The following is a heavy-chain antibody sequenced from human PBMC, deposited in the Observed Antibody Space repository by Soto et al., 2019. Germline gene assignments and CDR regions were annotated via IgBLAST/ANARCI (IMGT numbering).Heavy chain of an antibody. CDR2: VYATGTT. Sequence: QVQLQESGPGVVKPSETLSLSCSVSGGSISKFYWSWIRKTAGKGLEWMGRVYATGTTDYNPSLRSRVTMSVDISKKTFSLRLTSVTAVDTGVYYCVRDGSKTLRDWFDPWGQGKLVTVSS. J-gene: IGHJ5*02. CDR3: VRDGSKTLRDWFDP. V-gene: IGHV4-4*07. CDR1: GGSISKFY.